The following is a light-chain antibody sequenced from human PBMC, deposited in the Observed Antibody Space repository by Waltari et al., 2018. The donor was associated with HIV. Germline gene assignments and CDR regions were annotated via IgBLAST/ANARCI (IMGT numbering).Light chain of an antibody. V-gene: IGLV1-40*01. Sequence: QSVLTQPLSGSGAPGQRVTISCTGSSSNIGADYHVPSYQQLPGTAPKLLINGYDNRPSGVPDRCAGGKSGTSASLTISGLQADDDADYYCHSYDSGRDGWVFGGGTRLTVL. J-gene: IGLJ3*02. CDR3: HSYDSGRDGWV. CDR2: GYD. CDR1: SSNIGADYH.